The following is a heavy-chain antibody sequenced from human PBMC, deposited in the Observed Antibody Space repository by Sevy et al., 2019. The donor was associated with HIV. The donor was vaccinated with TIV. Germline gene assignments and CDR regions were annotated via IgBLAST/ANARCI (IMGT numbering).Heavy chain of an antibody. J-gene: IGHJ4*02. CDR1: GFTFSTYA. CDR3: ASHYYDSTGYYYPLDY. Sequence: GGSLRLSCPASGFTFSTYAMYWVRQAPGKGLEWVAVISYDGNNKDYADSVKGRFTVSRDNSKNTLYLQMNSLRAEDTAVYYCASHYYDSTGYYYPLDYWGQGTLVTVSS. D-gene: IGHD3-22*01. V-gene: IGHV3-30*04. CDR2: ISYDGNNK.